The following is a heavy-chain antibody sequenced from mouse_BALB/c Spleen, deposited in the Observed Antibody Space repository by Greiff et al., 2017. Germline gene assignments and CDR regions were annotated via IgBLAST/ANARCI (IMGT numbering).Heavy chain of an antibody. CDR2: IDPANGNT. CDR1: GFNIKDTY. CDR3: AFTTATDYCDY. Sequence: VQLQQSGAELVKPGASVKLSCTASGFNIKDTYMHWVKQRPEQGLEWIGRIDPANGNTKYDPKFQGKATITADTSSNTAYLQLSSLTSEDTAVYYCAFTTATDYCDYWGQGTTLTVSS. D-gene: IGHD1-2*01. V-gene: IGHV14-3*02. J-gene: IGHJ2*01.